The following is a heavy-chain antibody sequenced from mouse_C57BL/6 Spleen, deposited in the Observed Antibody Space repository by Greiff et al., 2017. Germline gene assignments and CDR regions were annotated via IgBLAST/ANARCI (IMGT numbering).Heavy chain of an antibody. D-gene: IGHD1-1*01. J-gene: IGHJ1*03. CDR3: ARREVTTVVEGYWYFDV. Sequence: EVQLVESVAELVRPGASVKLSCTASGFNINNSYMPWVKQRPEQGLEWIGRIDPANGNTKYAPKFQGKATITADTSSNTAYLQLSSRTSEDAAIYYCARREVTTVVEGYWYFDVWGTGTTVTVSS. CDR2: IDPANGNT. V-gene: IGHV14-3*01. CDR1: GFNINNSY.